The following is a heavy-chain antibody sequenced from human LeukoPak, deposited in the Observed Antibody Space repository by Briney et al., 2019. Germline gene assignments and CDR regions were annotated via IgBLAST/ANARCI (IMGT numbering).Heavy chain of an antibody. Sequence: RASVKVSCKASGGTFSSYAISWVRQAPGQGLEWMGRIIPIFGTANYAQKFQGRVTITADKSTSTAYMELSSLRSEDTAVYYCARGGSSGYYYGLVAFDIWGQGTMVTVSS. D-gene: IGHD3-22*01. J-gene: IGHJ3*02. CDR3: ARGGSSGYYYGLVAFDI. CDR1: GGTFSSYA. V-gene: IGHV1-69*06. CDR2: IIPIFGTA.